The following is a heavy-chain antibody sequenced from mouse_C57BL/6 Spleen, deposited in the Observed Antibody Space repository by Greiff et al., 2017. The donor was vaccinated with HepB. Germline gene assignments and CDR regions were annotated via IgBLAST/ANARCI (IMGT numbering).Heavy chain of an antibody. Sequence: DVQLQESGEGLVKPGGSLKLSCAASGFTFSSYAMSWVRQTPEKRLEWVAYISSGGDYIYYADTVKGRFTISRDNARNTLYLQMSSLKSEDTAMYYCTRDRDYGSSSWFAYWGQGTLVTVSA. CDR3: TRDRDYGSSSWFAY. D-gene: IGHD1-1*01. CDR1: GFTFSSYA. CDR2: ISSGGDYI. J-gene: IGHJ3*01. V-gene: IGHV5-9-1*02.